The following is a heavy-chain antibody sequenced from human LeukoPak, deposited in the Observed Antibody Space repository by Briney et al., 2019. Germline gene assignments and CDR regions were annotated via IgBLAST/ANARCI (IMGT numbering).Heavy chain of an antibody. D-gene: IGHD3-10*01. Sequence: SETLSLTCTVSGGSISSSSYYWGWIRQPPGKGLEWIGSIYYSGSTYYNPSLKSRATISVDTSKNQFSLKLSSVTAADTAVYYGARHLRMVRGVIYWFDPWGQGTLVTVSS. V-gene: IGHV4-39*01. CDR1: GGSISSSSYY. J-gene: IGHJ5*02. CDR3: ARHLRMVRGVIYWFDP. CDR2: IYYSGST.